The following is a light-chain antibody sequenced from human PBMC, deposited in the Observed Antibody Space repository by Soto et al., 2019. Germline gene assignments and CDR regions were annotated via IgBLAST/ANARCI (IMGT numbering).Light chain of an antibody. CDR2: GAS. CDR3: QQYGSSPIT. J-gene: IGKJ5*01. Sequence: EIVLTQSPGTLSLSPGESATLSCRASQSVSSSYLAWYQQKPGQAPRLLIFGASSGATGIPCRFSGSGSGTDFTLTISRVEPEEFAVYYCQQYGSSPITFGQGTRLEIK. CDR1: QSVSSSY. V-gene: IGKV3-20*01.